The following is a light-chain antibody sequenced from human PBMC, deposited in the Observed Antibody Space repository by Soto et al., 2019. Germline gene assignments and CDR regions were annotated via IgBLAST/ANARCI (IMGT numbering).Light chain of an antibody. CDR2: DVS. Sequence: QAVVTQPASVSGSPGQSITISCTGTSSDVGGYNYVSSYQQHPGKAPKLLIYDVSDRPSGVSNRFSGSKSDNTASLTISGLQAEDEADYYCSSYTYTTTLVVFGGGTKLTVL. V-gene: IGLV2-14*01. J-gene: IGLJ2*01. CDR1: SSDVGGYNY. CDR3: SSYTYTTTLVV.